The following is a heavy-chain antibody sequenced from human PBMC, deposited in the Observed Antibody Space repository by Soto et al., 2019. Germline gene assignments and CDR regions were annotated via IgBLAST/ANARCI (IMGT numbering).Heavy chain of an antibody. CDR2: INPSGGGT. CDR3: ARAADSSGHYTDY. Sequence: QVQLVQSGGEVKKPGTSVKISCKTSGYTFTSHYIHWVRRAPGRGLQWMGIINPSGGGTNYAQRCRGRVSMASDTSTSTVHLDVSSLTSDDTAVDYCARAADSSGHYTDYWGQGALITVSP. V-gene: IGHV1-46*01. CDR1: GYTFTSHY. J-gene: IGHJ4*02. D-gene: IGHD3-22*01.